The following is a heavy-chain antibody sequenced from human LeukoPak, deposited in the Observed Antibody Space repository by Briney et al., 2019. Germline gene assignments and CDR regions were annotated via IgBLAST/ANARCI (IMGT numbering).Heavy chain of an antibody. Sequence: GGSLRLSCVASGFTFTSYWMNWVRQAPGKGLEWVSYISSTSSTIYYADSVKGRFTISRDNANNSLFLQMNSLRAEDTAVYYCARDFGARGWLDYWGQGTLVTVSS. CDR3: ARDFGARGWLDY. V-gene: IGHV3-48*01. J-gene: IGHJ4*02. CDR1: GFTFTSYW. D-gene: IGHD6-19*01. CDR2: ISSTSSTI.